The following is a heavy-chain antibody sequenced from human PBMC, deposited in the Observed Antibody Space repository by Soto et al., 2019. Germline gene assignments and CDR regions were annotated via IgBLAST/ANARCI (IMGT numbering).Heavy chain of an antibody. V-gene: IGHV1-18*01. CDR3: ARDLPLSYCSSASCYAYYYYGMDV. CDR1: GYTFTSYG. D-gene: IGHD2-2*01. J-gene: IGHJ6*02. CDR2: ISAYNGNT. Sequence: QVQLVQSGAEVKKPGASVKVSCKASGYTFTSYGISWVRQAPGQGLEWMGWISAYNGNTNYAQKLQGRVTMTTDTSTSTAYMELRSLRSDDTAVYYCARDLPLSYCSSASCYAYYYYGMDVWGQGTTVTVSS.